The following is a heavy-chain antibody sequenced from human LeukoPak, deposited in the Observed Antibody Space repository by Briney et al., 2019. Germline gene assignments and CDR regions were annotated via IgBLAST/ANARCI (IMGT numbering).Heavy chain of an antibody. CDR1: GGSIIGYY. J-gene: IGHJ4*02. V-gene: IGHV4-34*01. Sequence: PSETLSLTCAVYGGSIIGYYWSWIRQTPGRGLEWVGEIHYTGATSYNPSLKSRATMATDTSKNQFSLRLSSVTAADTAVYYCARGNILTGYCFDFWGQGALVTVSS. D-gene: IGHD3-9*01. CDR2: IHYTGAT. CDR3: ARGNILTGYCFDF.